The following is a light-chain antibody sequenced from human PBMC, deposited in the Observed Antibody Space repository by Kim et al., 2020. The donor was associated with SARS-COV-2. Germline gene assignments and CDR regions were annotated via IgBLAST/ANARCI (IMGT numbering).Light chain of an antibody. CDR3: QQYGSSPWT. V-gene: IGKV3-20*01. CDR2: GAS. Sequence: IVLTQSPGTLSLSPGERATLSCRAGQTISSSYLAWYQHKPGQAPRLLIYGASNRATDIPVRFSGSGSGTDFTLTITRLETEDFAVYYCQQYGSSPWTFGQGTKVDIK. CDR1: QTISSSY. J-gene: IGKJ1*01.